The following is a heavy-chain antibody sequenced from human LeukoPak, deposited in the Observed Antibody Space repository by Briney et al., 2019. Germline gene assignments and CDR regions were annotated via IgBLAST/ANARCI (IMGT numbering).Heavy chain of an antibody. CDR2: TSSSSTYI. V-gene: IGHV3-21*01. Sequence: GGSLRLSCAASGFTFSTYNMNWVRQAPGKGLEWVSSTSSSSTYIYYADSVKGRFTISRDNAKNSLYLQMNSLRAEDTAVYYCARGGGYYDFWSGSSDWFDPWGQGTLVTVSS. J-gene: IGHJ5*02. D-gene: IGHD3-3*01. CDR1: GFTFSTYN. CDR3: ARGGGYYDFWSGSSDWFDP.